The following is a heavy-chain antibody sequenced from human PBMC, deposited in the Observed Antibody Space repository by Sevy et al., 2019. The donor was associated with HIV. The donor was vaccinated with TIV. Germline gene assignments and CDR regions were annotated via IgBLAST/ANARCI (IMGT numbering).Heavy chain of an antibody. V-gene: IGHV1-69*13. Sequence: ASVKVSCKASGGTFSSYVISWVRQAPGQGLEWMGGIIPIFGTANYAQKFQGRVTITADESTSTAYMELSSLRSEDTAVYYCARAGDYSKHYYYYYMDVWGKGTTVTVSS. CDR2: IIPIFGTA. D-gene: IGHD4-4*01. CDR1: GGTFSSYV. J-gene: IGHJ6*03. CDR3: ARAGDYSKHYYYYYMDV.